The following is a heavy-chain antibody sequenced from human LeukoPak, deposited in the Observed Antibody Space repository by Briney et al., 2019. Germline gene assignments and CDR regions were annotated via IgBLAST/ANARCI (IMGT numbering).Heavy chain of an antibody. V-gene: IGHV3-72*01. CDR2: TRNKANSYST. Sequence: GGSLRLSCAASGFTFSDHYMDWVRQAPGKGLEWVGRTRNKANSYSTQYAASVKGRFTISRDDSKNSLYLQMNSLRAEDTAVYYCAKAKTGVRYCSGGSCYDRAPFDYWGQGTLVTVSS. D-gene: IGHD2-15*01. CDR3: AKAKTGVRYCSGGSCYDRAPFDY. CDR1: GFTFSDHY. J-gene: IGHJ4*02.